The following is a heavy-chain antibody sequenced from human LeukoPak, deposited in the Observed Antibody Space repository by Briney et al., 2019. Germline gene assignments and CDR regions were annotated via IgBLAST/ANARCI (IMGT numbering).Heavy chain of an antibody. CDR3: ARAPRDGTILFDY. Sequence: AGGSLRLSCAASGFTVSSNYMSWVRQAPGKGLEWVSVIYSGGTTYYADSVKGRFTISRDNSKNTLYLQMDSLRAEDTAVYYCARAPRDGTILFDYWGQGTLVTVSS. J-gene: IGHJ4*02. V-gene: IGHV3-53*01. D-gene: IGHD5-24*01. CDR2: IYSGGTT. CDR1: GFTVSSNY.